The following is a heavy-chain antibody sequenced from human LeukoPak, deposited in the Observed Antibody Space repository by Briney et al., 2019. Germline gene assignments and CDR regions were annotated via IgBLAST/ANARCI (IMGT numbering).Heavy chain of an antibody. J-gene: IGHJ6*02. D-gene: IGHD5-18*01. CDR3: ARDRLYNYGYYGMDV. CDR2: INPSGGSR. CDR1: GYTFTNYY. Sequence: ASVKVSCKASGYTFTNYYMHWVRQAPGQGLQWMGIINPSGGSRSYAQKFQGRVTMTRDTSTSTVYMELSSLRSDDAAVYYCARDRLYNYGYYGMDVWGQGTTVTVSS. V-gene: IGHV1-46*01.